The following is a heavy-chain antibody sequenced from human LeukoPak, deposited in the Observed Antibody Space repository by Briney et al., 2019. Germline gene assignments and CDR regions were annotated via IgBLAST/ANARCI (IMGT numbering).Heavy chain of an antibody. CDR2: ISGSGGST. CDR3: VKGGQRYDFWRFDY. V-gene: IGHV3-23*01. J-gene: IGHJ4*02. Sequence: PGGSLTLSCAVSGVSSSDYAMNWVRLAPGTGLQWVSSISGSGGSTYYADSVKGRFSISRDNSKNTLSLQMNSLRAEDTALYYCVKGGQRYDFWRFDYWGQGTVVTVSS. D-gene: IGHD3-3*01. CDR1: GVSSSDYA.